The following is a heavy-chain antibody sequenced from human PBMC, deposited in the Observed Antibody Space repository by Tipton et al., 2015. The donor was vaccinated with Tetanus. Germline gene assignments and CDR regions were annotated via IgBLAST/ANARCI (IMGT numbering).Heavy chain of an antibody. D-gene: IGHD5-12*01. CDR2: SYYVGSP. Sequence: PGLVKPSQTLSLTCTVSGGSIGSGGNYWSWIRQHPGKGLEWIGYSYYVGSPNHNPSLKGRVSISRDTSTNQVSLKLTSVTVADTAVYYCARGNGYSGYHHYFDYWGQGILVTVSS. V-gene: IGHV4-61*08. CDR3: ARGNGYSGYHHYFDY. CDR1: GGSIGSGGNY. J-gene: IGHJ4*02.